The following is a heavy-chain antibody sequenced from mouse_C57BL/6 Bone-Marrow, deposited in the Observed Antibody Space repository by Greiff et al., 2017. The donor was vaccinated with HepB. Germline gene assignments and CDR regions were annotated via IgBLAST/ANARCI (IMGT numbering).Heavy chain of an antibody. CDR2: IDPSDSYT. V-gene: IGHV1-69*01. Sequence: QVQLQQPGAELVMPGASVKLSCKASGYTFTSYWMHWVKQRPGQGLEWIGEIDPSDSYTNYNQKFKGKSTLTVDKSSSTAYMQLSSLTSEDSAVYYCARDEGGWLLPRFDYWGQGTTLTVSS. D-gene: IGHD2-3*01. J-gene: IGHJ2*01. CDR1: GYTFTSYW. CDR3: ARDEGGWLLPRFDY.